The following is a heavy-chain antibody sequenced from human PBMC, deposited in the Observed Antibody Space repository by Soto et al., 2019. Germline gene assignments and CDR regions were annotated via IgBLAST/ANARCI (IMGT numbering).Heavy chain of an antibody. CDR1: GYTFTGYY. V-gene: IGHV1-2*02. CDR3: ARDARELWVIDDY. Sequence: ASVKVSCKASGYTFTGYYMHWVRQAPGQGLEWMGWINPNSGGTNYAQKFQGRVTMTRDTSISTAYMELSRLRSDDTAVYYCARDARELWVIDDYWGQGTLVTVSS. J-gene: IGHJ4*02. D-gene: IGHD3-16*02. CDR2: INPNSGGT.